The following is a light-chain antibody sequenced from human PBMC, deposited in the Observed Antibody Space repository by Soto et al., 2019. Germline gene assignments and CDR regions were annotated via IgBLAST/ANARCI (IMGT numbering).Light chain of an antibody. Sequence: EIVMTQSPDTLSVSPGERATLSCSASQSVSSNFAWYQQKPGQAPRLLIYGASTRATGIPGRFSGSGSGTEFTLTISSLQSEDFAVYYCQQYNNWPLTFGGGTKVKIK. CDR3: QQYNNWPLT. J-gene: IGKJ4*01. CDR1: QSVSSN. V-gene: IGKV3-15*01. CDR2: GAS.